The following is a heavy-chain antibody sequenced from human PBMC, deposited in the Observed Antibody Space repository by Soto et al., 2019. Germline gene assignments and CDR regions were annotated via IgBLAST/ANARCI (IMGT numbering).Heavy chain of an antibody. CDR3: ARRTVNIRTFYSGLKTHCFDY. CDR2: IYYSGSP. V-gene: IGHV4-39*01. Sequence: QLQLHESGPGLVKPSETLSLTCAVSGDSMSSSDYYWGWIRQPPGKGLEWIGSIYYSGSPYYNPSIQSRVAISVDTSKNQFSLKLKSVTAADTAIYYCARRTVNIRTFYSGLKTHCFDYWGQGAPVTVSS. D-gene: IGHD6-19*01. J-gene: IGHJ4*02. CDR1: GDSMSSSDYY.